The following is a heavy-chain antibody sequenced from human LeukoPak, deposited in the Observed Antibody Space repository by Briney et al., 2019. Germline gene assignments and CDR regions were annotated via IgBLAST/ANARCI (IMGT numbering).Heavy chain of an antibody. CDR3: ARESGEVDP. J-gene: IGHJ5*02. CDR1: GFTFSSYA. D-gene: IGHD3-3*01. CDR2: ISYDGSNK. V-gene: IGHV3-30*04. Sequence: GGSLRLSCAASGFTFSSYAMHWVRQAPGKGLEWVAVISYDGSNKYYAGSVKGRFTISRDNSKNTLYLQMNSLRAEDTAVYYCARESGEVDPWGQGTLVTVSS.